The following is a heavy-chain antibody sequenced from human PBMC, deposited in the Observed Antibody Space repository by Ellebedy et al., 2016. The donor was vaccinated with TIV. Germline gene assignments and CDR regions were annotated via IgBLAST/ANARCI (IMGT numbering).Heavy chain of an antibody. Sequence: PGGSLRLSCAASGFAFSNYAMNWVRQAPGKGLEWVSGIYGSGGGTYYAGSVKGRFTISRDNSNNTLYLQMNSLTTEDAAVYYCVKDPSDDFWSGYAYYFHYWGQGTLVTVSS. J-gene: IGHJ4*02. CDR3: VKDPSDDFWSGYAYYFHY. CDR2: IYGSGGGT. V-gene: IGHV3-23*01. D-gene: IGHD3-3*01. CDR1: GFAFSNYA.